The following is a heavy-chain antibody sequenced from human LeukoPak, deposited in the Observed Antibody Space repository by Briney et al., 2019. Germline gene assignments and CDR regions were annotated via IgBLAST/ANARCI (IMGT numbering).Heavy chain of an antibody. J-gene: IGHJ6*02. V-gene: IGHV1-18*01. CDR1: GYTFTSYG. D-gene: IGHD3-3*01. CDR2: ISAYNGNT. Sequence: GASVKVSCKASGYTFTSYGISWVRQAPGQGLEWMGWISAYNGNTNYAQKLQGRVTKTTDTSTSTAYMELRSLRSDETAVYYCAREGSNLPYYDFWSGYHYYYYGMDVWGQGTTVTVSS. CDR3: AREGSNLPYYDFWSGYHYYYYGMDV.